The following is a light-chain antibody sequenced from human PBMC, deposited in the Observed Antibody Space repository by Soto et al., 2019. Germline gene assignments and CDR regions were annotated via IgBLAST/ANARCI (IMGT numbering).Light chain of an antibody. V-gene: IGLV2-14*01. CDR1: SSDFGIYNS. CDR2: DVS. J-gene: IGLJ1*01. CDR3: SSFTSSSSYV. Sequence: QSALTQPASGAGSPGQSITLLCTGTSSDFGIYNSVSWYQQHPGKAPKLMIHDVSNRPSGVSSRFSGSRSGNTASLTISGLQAEDEADYYCSSFTSSSSYVFGPGTKVTVL.